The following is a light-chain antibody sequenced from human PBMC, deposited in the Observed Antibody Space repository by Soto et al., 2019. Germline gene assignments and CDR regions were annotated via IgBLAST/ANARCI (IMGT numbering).Light chain of an antibody. Sequence: DIVMTQSPDSLAVSLGERATINCKSSQSLLYRSNNKNNLAWYQQKPGQPPKLLFYWASTRESGVPDRFSGSGSGTDFTLTISSLQAEDVAVYYCQQYYSSPPYTFGQGTRLEIK. CDR2: WAS. J-gene: IGKJ2*01. CDR1: QSLLYRSNNKNN. V-gene: IGKV4-1*01. CDR3: QQYYSSPPYT.